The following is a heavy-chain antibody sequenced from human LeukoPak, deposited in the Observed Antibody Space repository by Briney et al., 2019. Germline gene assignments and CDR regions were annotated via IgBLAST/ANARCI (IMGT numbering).Heavy chain of an antibody. V-gene: IGHV1-18*01. CDR2: ISAYNGNT. Sequence: ASVKVSCKASGYTFTSYGISWVRQAPGQGLEWMGWISAYNGNTNYAQKLQGRVTMTTDTSTSTAYMELRSLRSDDTAVYYCARDNYYDSSGYYYTLDALDIWGQGTMVTVSS. CDR3: ARDNYYDSSGYYYTLDALDI. CDR1: GYTFTSYG. D-gene: IGHD3-22*01. J-gene: IGHJ3*02.